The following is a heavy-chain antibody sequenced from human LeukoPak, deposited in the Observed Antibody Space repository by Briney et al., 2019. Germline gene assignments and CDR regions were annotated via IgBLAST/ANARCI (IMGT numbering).Heavy chain of an antibody. V-gene: IGHV3-53*01. CDR2: IYSGGST. D-gene: IGHD2-2*01. J-gene: IGHJ5*02. CDR3: ARERCSSTSCYAGGWFDP. CDR1: GFTVSSNY. Sequence: GGSLRLSCAASGFTVSSNYMSWVRQAPGKGLEWVSVIYSGGSTCYADSVKGRFTISRDNSKNTLYLQMNSLRAEDTAVYYCARERCSSTSCYAGGWFDPWGQGTLVTVSS.